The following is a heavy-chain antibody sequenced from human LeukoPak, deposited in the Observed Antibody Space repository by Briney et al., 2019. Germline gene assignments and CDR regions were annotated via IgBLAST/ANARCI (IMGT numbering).Heavy chain of an antibody. CDR2: INSDGRNT. V-gene: IGHV3-74*01. CDR1: GFTFSSYW. D-gene: IGHD1-26*01. J-gene: IGHJ4*02. Sequence: SGGSLRLSCAASGFTFSSYWMHWVRQAPGKGLVWVSRINSDGRNTNYADSVKGRFTVSRDNSKNTLYLQMNSLRAEDTAVYYCAKGSYYFDYWGQGTLVTVSS. CDR3: AKGSYYFDY.